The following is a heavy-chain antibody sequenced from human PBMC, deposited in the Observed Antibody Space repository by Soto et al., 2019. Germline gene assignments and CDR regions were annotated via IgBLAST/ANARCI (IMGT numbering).Heavy chain of an antibody. D-gene: IGHD2-2*01. Sequence: EVQLVESGGGLVQPGGSLRLSCVASGFDFNRYSMNWVRQAPGKGLEWISYINSGSTSVFYADSVRGRFTISRDNAKNSLYLQMNSLSAEDTAVYYCTSSTSPDAYWGQGTLVTVSS. CDR2: INSGSTSV. J-gene: IGHJ4*02. V-gene: IGHV3-48*04. CDR3: TSSTSPDAY. CDR1: GFDFNRYS.